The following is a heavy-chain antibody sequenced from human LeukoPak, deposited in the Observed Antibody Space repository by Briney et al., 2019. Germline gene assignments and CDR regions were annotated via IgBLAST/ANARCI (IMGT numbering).Heavy chain of an antibody. CDR2: IIPIFGTA. Sequence: SVKVSCKASGGTFSSYAISWVRQAPGQGLEWMGGIIPIFGTANYAQKLQGRVTITADKSTSTAYMELSSLRSEDTAVYYCARDRIAVSYYFDYWGQGTLVTVSS. V-gene: IGHV1-69*06. J-gene: IGHJ4*02. CDR1: GGTFSSYA. CDR3: ARDRIAVSYYFDY. D-gene: IGHD6-19*01.